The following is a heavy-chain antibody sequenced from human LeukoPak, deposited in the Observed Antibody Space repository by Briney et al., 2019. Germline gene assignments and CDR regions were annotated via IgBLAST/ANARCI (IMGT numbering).Heavy chain of an antibody. CDR3: AKEVTVTTKTYFYYYYGMDV. J-gene: IGHJ6*02. D-gene: IGHD4-17*01. Sequence: PGGSLRLSCAASGFTFSSYGMHCVRQAPGKGLEWVAVISYDGSNKYYADSVKGRFTISRDNSKNTLYLQMNSLRAEDTAVYYCAKEVTVTTKTYFYYYYGMDVWGQGTTVTVSS. CDR1: GFTFSSYG. CDR2: ISYDGSNK. V-gene: IGHV3-30*18.